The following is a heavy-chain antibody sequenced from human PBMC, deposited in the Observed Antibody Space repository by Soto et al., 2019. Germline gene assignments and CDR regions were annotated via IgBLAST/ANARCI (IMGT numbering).Heavy chain of an antibody. CDR2: IYYSGST. V-gene: IGHV4-61*01. CDR1: GGSVSSGSYY. CDR3: ARDEYQLLSSVSWFDS. J-gene: IGHJ5*01. Sequence: TSETLSLTCIVSGGSVSSGSYYWNWIRQPPGKGLEWIGYIYYSGSTNYNPSLKSRVTISLDTSKNQFSLKLISVTAADTAVYFCARDEYQLLSSVSWFDSWGQGTLVTVSS. D-gene: IGHD2-2*01.